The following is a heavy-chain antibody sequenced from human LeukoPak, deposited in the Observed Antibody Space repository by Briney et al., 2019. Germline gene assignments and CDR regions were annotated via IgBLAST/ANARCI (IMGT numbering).Heavy chain of an antibody. Sequence: SETLSLTCTVSGGSISSSSYYWGWIRQPPGKGLEWIGSIYYNGSTYYTPSLKSRVTISVDTSKNQFSLKLSSVTAADTAVYYCASPSIAAAGTDYWGQGALVTVSS. CDR1: GGSISSSSYY. CDR2: IYYNGST. CDR3: ASPSIAAAGTDY. D-gene: IGHD6-13*01. J-gene: IGHJ4*02. V-gene: IGHV4-39*01.